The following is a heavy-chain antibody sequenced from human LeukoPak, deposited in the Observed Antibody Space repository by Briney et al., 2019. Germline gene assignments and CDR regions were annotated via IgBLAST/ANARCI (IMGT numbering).Heavy chain of an antibody. Sequence: ASVKVSCKASGYTFTNYGFSWVRQAPGQELESVGSIIPFFGSPNYAQKFQGRVTVTTDGSSDTAYMELRSLRSDDTAVYYCARERAGALDLWGHGTMVIVSS. CDR3: ARERAGALDL. CDR1: GYTFTNYG. V-gene: IGHV1-18*01. CDR2: IIPFFGSP. J-gene: IGHJ3*01.